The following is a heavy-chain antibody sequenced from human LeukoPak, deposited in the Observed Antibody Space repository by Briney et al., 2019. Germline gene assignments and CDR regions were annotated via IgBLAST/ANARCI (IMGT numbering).Heavy chain of an antibody. J-gene: IGHJ3*02. CDR1: GFTFDDYG. CDR2: INWNGGST. V-gene: IGHV3-20*04. CDR3: ARVSPAGSYDRGAFDI. Sequence: TGGSLRLSCAASGFTFDDYGMSWVRHAPGKGLEWVSGINWNGGSTGYADSVKGRFTISRDNAKNSLYLQMNGLRAEDTALYYCARVSPAGSYDRGAFDIWGQGTMVTVSS. D-gene: IGHD3-22*01.